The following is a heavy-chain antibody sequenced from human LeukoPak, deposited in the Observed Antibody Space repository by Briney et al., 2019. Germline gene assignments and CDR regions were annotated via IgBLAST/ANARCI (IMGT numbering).Heavy chain of an antibody. CDR3: ARDSPRVGFGELF. V-gene: IGHV3-21*01. J-gene: IGHJ4*02. D-gene: IGHD3-10*01. Sequence: GGSLRLSCEISGFTFRSYSMDWVRQAPGKGLEWVSSISSSSSYIYYADSVKGRFTISRDNAKNSLYLQMNSLRAEDTAVYYCARDSPRVGFGELFWGQGTLVTVSS. CDR2: ISSSSSYI. CDR1: GFTFRSYS.